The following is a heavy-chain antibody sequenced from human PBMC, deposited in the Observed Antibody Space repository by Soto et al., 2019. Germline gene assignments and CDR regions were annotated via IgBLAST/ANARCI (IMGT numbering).Heavy chain of an antibody. J-gene: IGHJ5*02. Sequence: GGSLRLSCAASGFTFSSYSMNWGRQAPWKGLEWVSYISSSSSTIYYADSVKGRFTISRDNAKNSLYLQMNSLRDEDTAVYYCARGSSSYNWFVPWGQRTMVTVPS. CDR1: GFTFSSYS. V-gene: IGHV3-48*02. CDR2: ISSSSSTI. D-gene: IGHD6-13*01. CDR3: ARGSSSYNWFVP.